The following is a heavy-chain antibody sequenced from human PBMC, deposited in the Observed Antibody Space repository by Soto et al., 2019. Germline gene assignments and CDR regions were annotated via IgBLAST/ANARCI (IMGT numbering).Heavy chain of an antibody. J-gene: IGHJ6*02. Sequence: ASVKVSCKASGYTFTSYAMHWVRQAPGQRLEWMGWINAGNGNTKYSQKFQGRVTITRDTSASTAYMELSSLRSEDTAVYYCARGYKGQPVSMNTHPRYGMDVWGHGTTVTVSS. CDR3: ARGYKGQPVSMNTHPRYGMDV. V-gene: IGHV1-3*01. CDR1: GYTFTSYA. CDR2: INAGNGNT. D-gene: IGHD3-10*01.